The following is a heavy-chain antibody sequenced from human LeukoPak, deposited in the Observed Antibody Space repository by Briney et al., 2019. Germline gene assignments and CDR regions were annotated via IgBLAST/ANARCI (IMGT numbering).Heavy chain of an antibody. J-gene: IGHJ2*01. V-gene: IGHV4-39*07. CDR2: IYYSGST. Sequence: PSETLSLTCTVSGGSISSSSYYWGWIRQPPGKGLEWIGSIYYSGSTYYNPSLKGRVTISVDTSKNQFSLKLSSVTAADTAVYYCAREGGYSPFLWGRGTLVTVSS. CDR3: AREGGYSPFL. D-gene: IGHD6-13*01. CDR1: GGSISSSSYY.